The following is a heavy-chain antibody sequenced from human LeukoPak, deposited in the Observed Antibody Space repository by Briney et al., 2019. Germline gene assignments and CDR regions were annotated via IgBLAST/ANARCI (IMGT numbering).Heavy chain of an antibody. Sequence: ASVTVSCTASGGTFSSYAISWVRQASGQGLEWMGGIIPIFGTANYAQKFQGRVTITADESTSTAYMELSSLRSEDTAVYYCARGGIAAAGSFDYWGQGTLVTVSS. D-gene: IGHD6-13*01. CDR1: GGTFSSYA. V-gene: IGHV1-69*13. CDR3: ARGGIAAAGSFDY. J-gene: IGHJ4*02. CDR2: IIPIFGTA.